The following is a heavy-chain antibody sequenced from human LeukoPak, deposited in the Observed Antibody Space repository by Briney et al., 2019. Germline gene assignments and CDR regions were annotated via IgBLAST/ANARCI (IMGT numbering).Heavy chain of an antibody. Sequence: GGSLRLSCAASGFTFSSYSMHWVRQAPGKGLEWVAVIWYDGSNKYYADSVKGRFTISRDNSKNTLYLQMNSLRAEDTAVYYCATTLHSGYYDLYWGQGTLVTVSS. CDR1: GFTFSSYS. CDR2: IWYDGSNK. D-gene: IGHD3-22*01. CDR3: ATTLHSGYYDLY. V-gene: IGHV3-33*01. J-gene: IGHJ4*02.